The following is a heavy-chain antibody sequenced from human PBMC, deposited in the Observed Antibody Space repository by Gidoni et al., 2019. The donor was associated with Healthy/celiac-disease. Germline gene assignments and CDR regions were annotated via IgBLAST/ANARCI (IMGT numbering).Heavy chain of an antibody. Sequence: QVQLVQSGAEVKKPGSSVKVSCKASGGTFSRYAISWVRQAPGQGLEWMGGIIPIFGTANYAQKCQGRVTITADESTSTAYMELSSLRSEDTAVYYCATHSGYDSYYYYGMDVWGQGTTVTVSS. CDR3: ATHSGYDSYYYYGMDV. V-gene: IGHV1-69*01. CDR1: GGTFSRYA. J-gene: IGHJ6*02. CDR2: IIPIFGTA. D-gene: IGHD5-12*01.